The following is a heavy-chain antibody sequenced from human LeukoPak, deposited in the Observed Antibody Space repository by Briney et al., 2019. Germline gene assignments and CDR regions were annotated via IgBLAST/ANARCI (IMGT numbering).Heavy chain of an antibody. CDR3: ARDRYYGSGIFDI. CDR1: GFTFSSYE. J-gene: IGHJ3*02. Sequence: GGSLRLSCAASGFTFSSYEMNWVRQAPGRGLEWLSYISGGGSTIYYADSVKGRFTISRGNAKNSLYLQMNSLRAEDTAVYYCARDRYYGSGIFDIWGQGTMVSVSS. V-gene: IGHV3-48*03. D-gene: IGHD3-10*01. CDR2: ISGGGSTI.